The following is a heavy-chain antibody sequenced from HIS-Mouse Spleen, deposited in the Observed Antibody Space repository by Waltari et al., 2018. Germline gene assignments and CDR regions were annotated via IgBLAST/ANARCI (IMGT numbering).Heavy chain of an antibody. D-gene: IGHD6-13*01. CDR2: YYSGST. Sequence: QVQLQESGPGLVKPSETLSLTCTVSGGSISSYYWSWIRQPPGKGLEWIGYYSGSTNYNPSRKSRGTISVDTSKNQCSLKLSSVTAADTAVYYCARKIPYSSSWYDWYFDLWGRGTLVTVSS. CDR3: ARKIPYSSSWYDWYFDL. V-gene: IGHV4-59*12. J-gene: IGHJ2*01. CDR1: GGSISSYY.